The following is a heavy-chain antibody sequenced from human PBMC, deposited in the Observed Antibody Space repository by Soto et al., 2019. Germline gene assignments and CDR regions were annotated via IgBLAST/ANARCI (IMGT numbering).Heavy chain of an antibody. D-gene: IGHD2-2*01. CDR1: GFTFSSYW. J-gene: IGHJ6*03. Sequence: EVQLVESGGGLVQPGGSLRLSCAASGFTFSSYWMHWVRQAPGKGLVWVSRINSDGSSTSYADSVKGRFTISRDNDKNTLYLQMNSLRAEDTAVYYCARDSCSSTSCYYYYYMDVWGKGTTVTVSS. CDR3: ARDSCSSTSCYYYYYMDV. V-gene: IGHV3-74*01. CDR2: INSDGSST.